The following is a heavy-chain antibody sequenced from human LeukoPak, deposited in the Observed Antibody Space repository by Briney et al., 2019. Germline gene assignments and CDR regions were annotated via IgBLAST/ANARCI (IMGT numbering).Heavy chain of an antibody. CDR2: ISAYNGNT. V-gene: IGHV1-18*01. Sequence: ASVKVSCRASGYTFTSYGISRVRQAPGQGLEWMGWISAYNGNTNYAQKLQGRVTMTTDTSTSTAYMELRSLRSDDTAVYYCARDRLGYSSSWEKVWDYWRQGTLVTVSS. CDR1: GYTFTSYG. D-gene: IGHD6-13*01. CDR3: ARDRLGYSSSWEKVWDY. J-gene: IGHJ4*02.